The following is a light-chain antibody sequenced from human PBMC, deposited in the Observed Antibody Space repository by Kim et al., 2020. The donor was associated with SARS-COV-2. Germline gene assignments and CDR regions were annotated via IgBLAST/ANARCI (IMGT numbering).Light chain of an antibody. V-gene: IGLV1-44*01. CDR2: GNN. J-gene: IGLJ3*02. CDR1: SSNIGRNT. Sequence: GQRVTISCSGNSSNIGRNTVYWYQQLPGTAPKLLIYGNNQRPSGVPDRISGSKSGTSASLAISGLQSEDEADYYCAAWDGSLNGWVFGGGTQLTVL. CDR3: AAWDGSLNGWV.